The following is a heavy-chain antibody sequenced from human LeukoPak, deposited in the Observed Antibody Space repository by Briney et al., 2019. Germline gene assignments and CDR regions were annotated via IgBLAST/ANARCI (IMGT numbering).Heavy chain of an antibody. Sequence: PSETLSLTCTVSGGSISSSSYYWGWIRQPPGKGLEWIGSIYYSGSTYYNPSLKSRVTISVDTSKNQFSLKLSSVTAADTAVYYCARGRHPKYSSGWYRPDWFDPWGQGTLVTVSS. CDR2: IYYSGST. D-gene: IGHD6-19*01. CDR1: GGSISSSSYY. V-gene: IGHV4-39*07. CDR3: ARGRHPKYSSGWYRPDWFDP. J-gene: IGHJ5*02.